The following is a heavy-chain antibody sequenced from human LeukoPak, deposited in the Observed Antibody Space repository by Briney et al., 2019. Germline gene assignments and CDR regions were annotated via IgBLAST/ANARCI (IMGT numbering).Heavy chain of an antibody. D-gene: IGHD6-13*01. V-gene: IGHV3-30*02. CDR2: IRYDGSNK. Sequence: GGSLRLSCAASGFTFSSYGMHWVRQAPGKGLEWVAFIRYDGSNKYYADSVKGRFTISRDNSKNTLYLQMNSLRAEDTAVYYCAKDHGSSWRHLDYWGQGTLVTVSS. CDR3: AKDHGSSWRHLDY. J-gene: IGHJ4*02. CDR1: GFTFSSYG.